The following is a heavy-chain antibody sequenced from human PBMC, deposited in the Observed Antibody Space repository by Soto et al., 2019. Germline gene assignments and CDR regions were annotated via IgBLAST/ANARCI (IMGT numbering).Heavy chain of an antibody. Sequence: QLQLQESGSGLVKPSQTLSLTCAVSGGSISSGGYSWSWIRQPPGKGLEWIGYIYHSGSTYYNPSLKSRVTIXAXRXXNQFSLKLSSVTAADTAVYYCARDGSGSYYYYFDYWGQGTLVTVSS. CDR2: IYHSGST. D-gene: IGHD3-10*01. CDR1: GGSISSGGYS. V-gene: IGHV4-30-2*01. CDR3: ARDGSGSYYYYFDY. J-gene: IGHJ4*02.